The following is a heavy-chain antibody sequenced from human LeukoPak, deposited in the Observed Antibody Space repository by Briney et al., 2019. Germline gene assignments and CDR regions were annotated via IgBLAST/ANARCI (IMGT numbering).Heavy chain of an antibody. Sequence: SETLSLTCTVSGGSISSYYWSWIRQPPGKGLEWIGYIYYSGSTNYNPSLKSRVTISVDTSKNQFSLKLSSVTAADTAVYYCARYTVTTMGNWFDPWGQGTLVTVSS. CDR3: ARYTVTTMGNWFDP. CDR2: IYYSGST. D-gene: IGHD4-17*01. CDR1: GGSISSYY. V-gene: IGHV4-59*01. J-gene: IGHJ5*02.